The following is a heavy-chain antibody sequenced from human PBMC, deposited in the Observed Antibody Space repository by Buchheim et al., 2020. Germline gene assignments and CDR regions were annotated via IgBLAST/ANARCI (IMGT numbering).Heavy chain of an antibody. Sequence: QVQLVQSGAEVKKPGASVKVSCKASGYSFSTYTINWLRQAPGQGLEWMGWMNPNIENPGYAQKFEGRVTMTKSNSMNTAYMELNGLRPDDTAVYYCARLRKIPLDNCVDGTCYSYYFDYWGQGTL. CDR1: GYSFSTYT. D-gene: IGHD1/OR15-1a*01. CDR2: MNPNIENP. V-gene: IGHV1-8*01. CDR3: ARLRKIPLDNCVDGTCYSYYFDY. J-gene: IGHJ4*02.